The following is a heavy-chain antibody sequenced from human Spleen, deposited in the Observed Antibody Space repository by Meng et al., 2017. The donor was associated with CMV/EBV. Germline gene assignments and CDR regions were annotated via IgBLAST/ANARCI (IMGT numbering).Heavy chain of an antibody. Sequence: ASVKVSCKASGYTFTGYYIHWVRQAPGQRLEWMGWINPNSGGTNYALKFQGRVTMTRDTSINTAYMELSRLRSDDTAVYYCARELEQQLSGMDVWGQGTTVTVSS. J-gene: IGHJ6*02. CDR1: GYTFTGYY. V-gene: IGHV1-2*02. D-gene: IGHD6-13*01. CDR3: ARELEQQLSGMDV. CDR2: INPNSGGT.